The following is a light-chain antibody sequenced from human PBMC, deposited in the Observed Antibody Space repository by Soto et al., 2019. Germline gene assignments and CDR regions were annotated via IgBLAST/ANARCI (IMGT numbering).Light chain of an antibody. J-gene: IGKJ4*01. V-gene: IGKV3-20*01. CDR3: HHYDIPPPRPT. CDR2: SAS. CDR1: QSVSSRS. Sequence: EIVLTQSPGTLSLSPGDRATLSCRASQSVSSRSLAWYQQKPGQAPRLLIYSASSRARGIPDRFSGSGSGKDFILTINRLELEDFALYYGHHYDIPPPRPTFGGG.